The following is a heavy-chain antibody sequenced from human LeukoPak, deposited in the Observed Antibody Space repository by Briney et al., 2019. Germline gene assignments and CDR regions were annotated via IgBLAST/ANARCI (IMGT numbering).Heavy chain of an antibody. CDR2: IYHGGNT. D-gene: IGHD4-17*01. Sequence: SQTLSLTCAVSGGSVDKTAYSWGWIRQPPGKGLEWIGYIYHGGNTYYNPSLKSRVTISVDRSKNHFSLTLTSVTAADTAVYYCAKNRDYGDYSNWFDPWGQGVLVTVSS. J-gene: IGHJ5*02. V-gene: IGHV4-30-2*01. CDR3: AKNRDYGDYSNWFDP. CDR1: GGSVDKTAYS.